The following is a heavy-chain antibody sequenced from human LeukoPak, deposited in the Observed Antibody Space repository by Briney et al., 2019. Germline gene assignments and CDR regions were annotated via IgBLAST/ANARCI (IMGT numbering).Heavy chain of an antibody. CDR1: GFTFSSYS. Sequence: KAGGSLRLSCAASGFTFSSYSMNWVRQAPGKGLEWVSSISSSSSYIYYADSVKGRFTISRDNAKNPLYLQMNSLRAEDTAVYYCARDNLEYQLLYDYWGQGTLVTVSS. CDR3: ARDNLEYQLLYDY. CDR2: ISSSSSYI. D-gene: IGHD2-2*01. V-gene: IGHV3-21*01. J-gene: IGHJ4*02.